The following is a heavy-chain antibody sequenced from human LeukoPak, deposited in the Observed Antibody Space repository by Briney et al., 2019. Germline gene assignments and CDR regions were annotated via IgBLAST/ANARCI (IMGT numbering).Heavy chain of an antibody. CDR1: GFTFSGAA. V-gene: IGHV3-73*01. Sequence: PGGSLRLSCAASGFTFSGAAMHWVRQASGKGLEWVGHIRGKGNNYATAYTESVKGRFTISRDDSKNTAYLQMNSLKTEDTAVYYCTGSSVGHWGQGTLVTVSS. D-gene: IGHD6-25*01. CDR3: TGSSVGH. CDR2: IRGKGNNYAT. J-gene: IGHJ1*01.